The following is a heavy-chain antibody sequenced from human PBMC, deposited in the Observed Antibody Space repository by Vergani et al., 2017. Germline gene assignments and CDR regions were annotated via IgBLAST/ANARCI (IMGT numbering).Heavy chain of an antibody. CDR2: ISGSSSTI. J-gene: IGHJ4*02. D-gene: IGHD3-10*01. Sequence: EVQLVESGGGLVQPGGSLRLSCAASGFTFSRYSMNWVRQAPGKGLEWVSYISGSSSTIYYADSVKGRFTISRDNAKNSLYLQMNSLRAEDTAVYYCASNPYYYGSGSYYNDYWGQGTLVTVSS. CDR1: GFTFSRYS. V-gene: IGHV3-48*01. CDR3: ASNPYYYGSGSYYNDY.